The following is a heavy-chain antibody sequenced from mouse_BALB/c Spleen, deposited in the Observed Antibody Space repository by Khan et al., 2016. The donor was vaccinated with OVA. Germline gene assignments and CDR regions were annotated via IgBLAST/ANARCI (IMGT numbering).Heavy chain of an antibody. J-gene: IGHJ3*01. CDR2: IYPGSDST. Sequence: QVQLQQPGPELVKPGASVKMSCKASGYTFTDYVMNWVKQRNGQGLEWIGQIYPGSDSTYYNEKFKGKATLTADSSSSTAYMQLSNLTSEDSAVYICARARWDVFAYWGQGTLVTVSS. CDR3: ARARWDVFAY. CDR1: GYTFTDYV. D-gene: IGHD4-1*01. V-gene: IGHV1-77*01.